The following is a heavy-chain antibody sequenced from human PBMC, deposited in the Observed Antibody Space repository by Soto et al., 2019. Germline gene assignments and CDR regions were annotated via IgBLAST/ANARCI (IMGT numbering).Heavy chain of an antibody. CDR3: ARGGGSTKVDY. CDR2: TSNSGST. V-gene: IGHV4-31*03. Sequence: QVQLQESGPGLVKPSQTLSLTCTVSGGSITSSGYYWSWIRQHPGEGLEWIGFTSNSGSTSYNPSLKSRVTISVDTSSSRFSLNRMSVTGPDTAVYYCARGGGSTKVDYWGQGTVVTVSP. D-gene: IGHD2-2*01. J-gene: IGHJ4*02. CDR1: GGSITSSGYY.